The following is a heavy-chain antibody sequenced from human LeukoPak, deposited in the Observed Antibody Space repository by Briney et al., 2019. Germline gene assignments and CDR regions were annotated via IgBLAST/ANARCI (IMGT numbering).Heavy chain of an antibody. D-gene: IGHD1-26*01. Sequence: SETLSLTCTVSGGSISSYYWSWIRQPPGKGLEWIGYIYYSGSTNYNPSLKSRVTISVDTSKNQFSLKLSSVTAADTAVYYCARAVYSGSLGVFDYWGQGTLVTVSS. CDR3: ARAVYSGSLGVFDY. J-gene: IGHJ4*02. V-gene: IGHV4-59*01. CDR2: IYYSGST. CDR1: GGSISSYY.